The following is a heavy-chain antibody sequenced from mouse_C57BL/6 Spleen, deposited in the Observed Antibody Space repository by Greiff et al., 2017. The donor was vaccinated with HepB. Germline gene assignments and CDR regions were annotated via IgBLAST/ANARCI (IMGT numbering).Heavy chain of an antibody. CDR1: GFNIKDDY. CDR2: LDPENGDT. Sequence: EVQLQQSGSELVRPGASVKLSCTASGFNIKDDYMHWVKQRPEPGLEWTGRLDPENGDTEYASKLQVKATITADSSSNTANLQLRSLTSEDTAVYDCTTYTPYVGYYGIYWGKGATLTVAS. V-gene: IGHV14-4*01. D-gene: IGHD2-3*01. CDR3: TTYTPYVGYYGIY. J-gene: IGHJ2*01.